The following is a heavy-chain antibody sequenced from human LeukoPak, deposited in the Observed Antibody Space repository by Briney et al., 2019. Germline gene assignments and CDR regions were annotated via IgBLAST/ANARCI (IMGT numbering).Heavy chain of an antibody. V-gene: IGHV4-30-2*01. J-gene: IGHJ4*02. D-gene: IGHD2-2*02. CDR2: IYHSGST. CDR3: ARGVVVPAAIGSDYYFDY. CDR1: GGSISSYS. Sequence: PSETLSLTCTVSGGSISSYSWSWIRQPPGKGLEWIGYIYHSGSTYYNPSLKSRVTISVDRSKNQFSLKLSSVTAADTAVYYCARGVVVPAAIGSDYYFDYWGQGTLVTVSS.